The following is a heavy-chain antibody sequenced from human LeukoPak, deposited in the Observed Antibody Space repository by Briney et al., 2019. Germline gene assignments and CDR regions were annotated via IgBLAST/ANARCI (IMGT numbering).Heavy chain of an antibody. J-gene: IGHJ4*02. Sequence: PSETLSLTCTVSGGSISSYYWSWIRQPPGKGLEWIGYIYYSGSTNYNPSLKSRVTISVDTSKNQFSLKLSSVTAADTAVYYCARQGYWRGYFLFDYWGQGTLVTVSS. CDR1: GGSISSYY. CDR3: ARQGYWRGYFLFDY. D-gene: IGHD3-3*01. V-gene: IGHV4-59*08. CDR2: IYYSGST.